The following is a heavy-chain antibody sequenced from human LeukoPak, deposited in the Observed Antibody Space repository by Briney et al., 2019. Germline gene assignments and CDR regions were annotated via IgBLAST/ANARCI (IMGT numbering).Heavy chain of an antibody. CDR1: GGSISSYY. Sequence: SETLSLTCTVSGGSISSYYWSWIRQPPGKGLEWIGYIYYSGSTDYNPSLKSLVTVSVDTSKNQFSLKLSSVTAADTAVYYCARVLRYYYMDVWGKGTTVTVSS. CDR3: ARVLRYYYMDV. CDR2: IYYSGST. J-gene: IGHJ6*03. V-gene: IGHV4-59*01.